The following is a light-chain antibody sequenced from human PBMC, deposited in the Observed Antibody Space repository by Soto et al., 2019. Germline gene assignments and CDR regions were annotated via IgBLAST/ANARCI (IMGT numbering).Light chain of an antibody. Sequence: EIVMTQSPATLSVSPGERATRSCRASQSVSSKLAWYQQKPGQAPRLLIYGASSRATGIPARFSGSGSGTELTLTISSLQSEDFAVYYCQQYNNWPPTFGQGTKVEIK. CDR1: QSVSSK. CDR3: QQYNNWPPT. V-gene: IGKV3-15*01. J-gene: IGKJ1*01. CDR2: GAS.